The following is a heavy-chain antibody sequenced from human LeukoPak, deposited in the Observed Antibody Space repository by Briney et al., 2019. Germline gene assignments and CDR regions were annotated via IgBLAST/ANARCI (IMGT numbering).Heavy chain of an antibody. CDR3: ARSVLEAVAGRDYYYYYYMDV. D-gene: IGHD6-19*01. CDR2: IIPIFGTA. J-gene: IGHJ6*03. V-gene: IGHV1-69*05. Sequence: GASVKVSCKASGGTFSSYAISWVRQAPGQGLEWMGGIIPIFGTANYAQKFQGRVTITTDESTSTAYMELSSLRSEDTAVYYCARSVLEAVAGRDYYYYYYMDVWGKGTTVTVSS. CDR1: GGTFSSYA.